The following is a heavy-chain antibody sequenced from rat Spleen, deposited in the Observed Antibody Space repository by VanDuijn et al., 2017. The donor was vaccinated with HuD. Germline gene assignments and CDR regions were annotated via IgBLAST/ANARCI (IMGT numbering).Heavy chain of an antibody. Sequence: EVQLVESGGGLVQPGRSLKLSCAASGFTFRNYDMAWVRQAPKKGLEWVATISYDGSSTYYRDSVKGRFTISRDNAITTLYLQMDSLRSEDTATYYCARITRVGFDYWGQGIMVTVSS. CDR1: GFTFRNYD. D-gene: IGHD1-4*01. CDR3: ARITRVGFDY. CDR2: ISYDGSST. J-gene: IGHJ2*01. V-gene: IGHV5-7*01.